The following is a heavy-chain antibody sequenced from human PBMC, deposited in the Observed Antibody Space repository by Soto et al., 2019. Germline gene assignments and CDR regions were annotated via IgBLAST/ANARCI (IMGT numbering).Heavy chain of an antibody. CDR2: ISYDGKNN. CDR1: GFTFTNFA. V-gene: IGHV3-30*04. D-gene: IGHD6-13*01. Sequence: QVHLVESGGGVVQPGRSLRLSCVASGFTFTNFAMHWVRQAPGKGLEWVAVISYDGKNNNYADSVKGRFTISRDNSKYTLSLQMISLRREDTAVYYCARAPPQTSSSWYYFDYWGQGTQVTVSS. J-gene: IGHJ4*02. CDR3: ARAPPQTSSSWYYFDY.